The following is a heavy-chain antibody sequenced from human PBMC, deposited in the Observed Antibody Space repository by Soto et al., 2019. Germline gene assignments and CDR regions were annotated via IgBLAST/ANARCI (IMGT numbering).Heavy chain of an antibody. D-gene: IGHD3-3*01. CDR2: ISGSGGST. V-gene: IGHV3-23*01. CDR1: GFTFSSYA. Sequence: GGSLRLSCAASGFTFSSYAMSWVRQAPGKGLEWVSAISGSGGSTYYADSVKGRFTISRDNSKNTLYLQMNSLRAEDTAVYYCAKSAPLQWLLYGDFDYWGQGTLVTVSS. J-gene: IGHJ4*02. CDR3: AKSAPLQWLLYGDFDY.